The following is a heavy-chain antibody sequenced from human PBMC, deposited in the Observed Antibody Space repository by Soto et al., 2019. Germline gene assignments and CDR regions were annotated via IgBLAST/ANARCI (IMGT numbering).Heavy chain of an antibody. CDR3: AQGSAAAGKANYYGMDV. D-gene: IGHD6-13*01. Sequence: GGSLRLSCAASGFTFSSYAMSWVRQAPGKGLEWGSAISGSGGSTYYADSVKGRFTISRDNSKNTLYLQMNSLRAEDTAVYYCAQGSAAAGKANYYGMDVWGQGTTVTVSS. CDR2: ISGSGGST. V-gene: IGHV3-23*01. J-gene: IGHJ6*02. CDR1: GFTFSSYA.